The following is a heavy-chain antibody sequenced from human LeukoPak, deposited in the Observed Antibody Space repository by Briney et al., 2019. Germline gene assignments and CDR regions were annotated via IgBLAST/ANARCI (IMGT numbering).Heavy chain of an antibody. V-gene: IGHV1-46*01. J-gene: IGHJ4*02. CDR1: GYIFTNYY. CDR2: IDPKGGST. D-gene: IGHD5-18*01. Sequence: ASVKVSCKASGYIFTNYYMHWVRQAPGQGLEWMGIIDPKGGSTTYAKNFQGRVTMTRDTSTSTVYMELSSLRSEDTAVYYCARRDTAMVAIDYWGQGTLVTVSS. CDR3: ARRDTAMVAIDY.